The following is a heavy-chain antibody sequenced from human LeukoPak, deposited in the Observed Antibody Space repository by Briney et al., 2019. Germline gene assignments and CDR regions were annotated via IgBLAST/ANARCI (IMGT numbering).Heavy chain of an antibody. CDR1: GGSFSGYY. Sequence: SETLSLTCAVYGGSFSGYYWSWIRQPPGKGLEWIGEINHSGSTNYNPSLKSRVTISVDTSKNQFSLKLSSVTAADTAVYYCARDRWVTTSVYGYFDYWGQGTLVTVYS. J-gene: IGHJ4*02. D-gene: IGHD4-17*01. V-gene: IGHV4-34*01. CDR2: INHSGST. CDR3: ARDRWVTTSVYGYFDY.